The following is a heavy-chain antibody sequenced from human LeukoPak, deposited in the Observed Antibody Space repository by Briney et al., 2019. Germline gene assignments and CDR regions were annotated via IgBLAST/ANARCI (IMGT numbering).Heavy chain of an antibody. D-gene: IGHD6-13*01. CDR3: ARGIAAAGTVFDY. CDR2: ISYDGSNK. V-gene: IGHV3-30*04. J-gene: IGHJ4*02. CDR1: GFTFSSYA. Sequence: GGSLRLSCAASGFTFSSYAMHWVRQAPGKGLEWVAVISYDGSNKYYADSVKGRFTISRDNSKNTLYLQMNSLRAEDTAVYYCARGIAAAGTVFDYWGQGTLVTVSS.